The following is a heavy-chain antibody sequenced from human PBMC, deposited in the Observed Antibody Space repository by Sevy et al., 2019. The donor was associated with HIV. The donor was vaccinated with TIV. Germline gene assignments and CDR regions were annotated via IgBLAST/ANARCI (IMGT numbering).Heavy chain of an antibody. CDR2: MNPNSGNT. Sequence: ASVKVSCRASGYTFTSYDINWVRQATGQGLEWMGWMNPNSGNTGYAQKFQGRVTMTRNTSMSTAYMELSSLRSEDTAVYYCARFLSTSYYYYYAMDVWGQGTTVTVSS. CDR3: ARFLSTSYYYYYAMDV. J-gene: IGHJ6*02. CDR1: GYTFTSYD. V-gene: IGHV1-8*01. D-gene: IGHD2-2*01.